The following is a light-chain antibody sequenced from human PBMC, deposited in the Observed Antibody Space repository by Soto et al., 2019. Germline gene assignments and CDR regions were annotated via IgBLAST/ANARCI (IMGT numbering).Light chain of an antibody. CDR2: GTS. J-gene: IGKJ2*01. CDR3: QLYGTSPMYT. CDR1: QTTSSTY. Sequence: ETVLTQSPGTLSLSPGDRATLSCRSSQTTSSTYLAWYQQKPGQAPRLLIYGTSNRAPGIPDRFSGSGSGTDFTLTVTRLEPEDFAVYYCQLYGTSPMYTFGQGTKLEIK. V-gene: IGKV3-20*01.